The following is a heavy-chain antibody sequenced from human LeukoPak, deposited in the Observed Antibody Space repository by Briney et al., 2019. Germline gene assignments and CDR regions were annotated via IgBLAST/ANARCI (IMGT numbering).Heavy chain of an antibody. Sequence: PSETLSLTCAVYGGSFSGYYWSWIRQPPGKGLEWIGEINHSRSTNYNPSLKSRVTISVDTSKNQFSLKLSSVTAADTAVYYCARRKYYYGPGSYRSSPYYFDYWGQGTLVTVSS. V-gene: IGHV4-34*01. D-gene: IGHD3-10*01. CDR3: ARRKYYYGPGSYRSSPYYFDY. CDR2: INHSRST. J-gene: IGHJ4*02. CDR1: GGSFSGYY.